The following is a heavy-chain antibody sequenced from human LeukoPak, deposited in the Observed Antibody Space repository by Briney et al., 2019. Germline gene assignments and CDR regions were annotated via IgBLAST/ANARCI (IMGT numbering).Heavy chain of an antibody. CDR1: GFTVSSNP. CDR2: IYSDNT. CDR3: ARRAGAYSHPYDY. V-gene: IGHV3-53*01. J-gene: IGHJ4*02. D-gene: IGHD4/OR15-4a*01. Sequence: GGSLRLSCTGSGFTVSSNPMSWVRQAPGKGLEWVSFIYSDNTHYSDSVKGRFTISRDNSKNTLYLQMNSLRAEDTAVYYCARRAGAYSHPYDYWGQGTLVTVSS.